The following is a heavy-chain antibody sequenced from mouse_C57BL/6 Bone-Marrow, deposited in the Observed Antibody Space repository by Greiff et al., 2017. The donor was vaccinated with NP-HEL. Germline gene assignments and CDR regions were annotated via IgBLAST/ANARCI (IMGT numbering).Heavy chain of an antibody. D-gene: IGHD1-1*01. J-gene: IGHJ1*03. CDR1: GYAFSSYW. Sequence: VQLQQSGAELVKPGASVKISCKASGYAFSSYWMNWVKQRPGKGLEWIGQIYPGDGDTNYNGKFKGKATLTADKSSSTAYMQLSSLTSEDSAVYFCARPPVVAHWDFDVWGTGTTVTVSS. V-gene: IGHV1-80*01. CDR2: IYPGDGDT. CDR3: ARPPVVAHWDFDV.